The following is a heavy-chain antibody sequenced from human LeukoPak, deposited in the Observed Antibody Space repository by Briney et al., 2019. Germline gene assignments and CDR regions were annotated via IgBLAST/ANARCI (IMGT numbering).Heavy chain of an antibody. J-gene: IGHJ5*02. CDR3: ARDSAAGTWWFDT. CDR2: IYSSGST. V-gene: IGHV4-59*01. CDR1: GGSITNYY. Sequence: SQTLSLTCTVSGGSITNYYWSWIRQPPGKSLEWIGYIYSSGSTSYNPSLRSRLTIAVDTSKNQFSLKLDSVSAADTAVYYCARDSAAGTWWFDTWGQGTLVTVSS. D-gene: IGHD1-26*01.